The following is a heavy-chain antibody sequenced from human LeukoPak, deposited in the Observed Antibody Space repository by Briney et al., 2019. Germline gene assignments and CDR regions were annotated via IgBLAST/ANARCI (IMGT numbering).Heavy chain of an antibody. D-gene: IGHD5-18*01. CDR1: GGSISSYY. CDR2: AYYSGST. V-gene: IGHV4-59*01. Sequence: SETLSLTCTVSGGSISSYYWNWIRQPPGKGLEWIGYAYYSGSTNYNPSLKSRVTISVDTSKNQFSLKLTSVTAADTAVYYCARGFGYSFGYIGYWGQGTLVTVSS. J-gene: IGHJ4*02. CDR3: ARGFGYSFGYIGY.